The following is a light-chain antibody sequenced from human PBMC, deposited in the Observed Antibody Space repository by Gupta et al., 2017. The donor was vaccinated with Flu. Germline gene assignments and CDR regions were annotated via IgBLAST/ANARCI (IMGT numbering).Light chain of an antibody. J-gene: IGLJ2*01. CDR3: QAWGTDYFLV. V-gene: IGLV4-69*01. CDR1: SGHSDDT. CDR2: INNDDSH. Sequence: LVLTQSPSASASLGDSVKLTCTLSSGHSDDTIAWHQQQPEKGPRYSMKINNDDSHEKGDGSPGRFSASRAAADRFLTISSPEAEDAADYYYQAWGTDYFLVFGGGTKLTVL.